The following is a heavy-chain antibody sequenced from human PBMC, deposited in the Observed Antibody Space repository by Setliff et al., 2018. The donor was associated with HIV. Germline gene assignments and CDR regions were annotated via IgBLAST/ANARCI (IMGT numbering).Heavy chain of an antibody. V-gene: IGHV4-38-2*02. Sequence: PSETLSLTCAVSGYSISSGYYWGWIRQPPGKGLEWVGSIYHSGTTYYNPSLKSRVTISVDTSKNQFSLKLSSVTAADTAVYYCARESPSSSWFYFDFWGQGTLVTVSS. D-gene: IGHD6-13*01. J-gene: IGHJ4*02. CDR1: GYSISSGYY. CDR3: ARESPSSSWFYFDF. CDR2: IYHSGTT.